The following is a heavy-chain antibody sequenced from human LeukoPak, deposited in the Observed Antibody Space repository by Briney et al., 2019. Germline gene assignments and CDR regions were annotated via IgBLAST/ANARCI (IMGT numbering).Heavy chain of an antibody. Sequence: PGRSLRLSCAASGFTFSSYGMHWVRQAPGKGLEWVALISYDGSTEYYGDSVRGRFTISRDNSESTMFLQMNSLRDEDTAVYYCAKGSGWYSDYWGQGTLVTVSS. J-gene: IGHJ4*02. CDR2: ISYDGSTE. CDR1: GFTFSSYG. CDR3: AKGSGWYSDY. V-gene: IGHV3-30*18. D-gene: IGHD6-13*01.